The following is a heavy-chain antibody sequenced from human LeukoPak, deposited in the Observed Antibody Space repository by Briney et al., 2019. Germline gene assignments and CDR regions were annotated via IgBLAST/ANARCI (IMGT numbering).Heavy chain of an antibody. J-gene: IGHJ4*02. CDR2: ISLSGDIK. V-gene: IGHV3-23*01. D-gene: IGHD3-10*01. Sequence: PGGSLRLSCAASGFTFRNHGMNWVRQAPGKGLEWVSGISLSGDIKYYADSVKGRFTISRDNSKNTLYLEVISLTADDTAVYYCAKDDAWLRFGEWSQGTLVTVSS. CDR1: GFTFRNHG. CDR3: AKDDAWLRFGE.